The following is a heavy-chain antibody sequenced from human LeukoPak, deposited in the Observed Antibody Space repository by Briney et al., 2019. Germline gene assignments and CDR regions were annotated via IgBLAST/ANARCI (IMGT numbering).Heavy chain of an antibody. J-gene: IGHJ1*01. CDR2: IYTSGST. Sequence: PSGTLSLTCTASGGSISSGSYYWRWIRQPAGKGLEWIGRIYTSGSTNYNPSLKSRVTISVDTSKNQFSLKLSSVTAADTAVYYCARGPYCGGDCYSHEYFQHWGQGTLVTVSS. CDR3: ARGPYCGGDCYSHEYFQH. D-gene: IGHD2-21*02. CDR1: GGSISSGSYY. V-gene: IGHV4-61*02.